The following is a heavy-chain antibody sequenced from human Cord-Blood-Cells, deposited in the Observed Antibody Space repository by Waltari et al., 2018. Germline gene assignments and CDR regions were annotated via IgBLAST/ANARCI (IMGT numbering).Heavy chain of an antibody. CDR2: LDPEDGET. CDR1: GYTLTELS. Sequence: QVQLVQSGAEVKKPGASVKVSCKVSGYTLTELSMHWVRQAPGKGLEWMGGLDPEDGETIYAQKCQGRVTMTEDTSTDTAYMELSSLRSEDTAVYYCATDNWVVGATNAFDIWGQGTMVTVSS. D-gene: IGHD1-26*01. CDR3: ATDNWVVGATNAFDI. V-gene: IGHV1-24*01. J-gene: IGHJ3*02.